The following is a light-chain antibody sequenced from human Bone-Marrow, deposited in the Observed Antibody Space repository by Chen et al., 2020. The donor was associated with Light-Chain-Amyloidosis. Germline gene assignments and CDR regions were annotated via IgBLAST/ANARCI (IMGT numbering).Light chain of an antibody. CDR1: SSNIGRNT. Sequence: QAELTQPPSAAGSHGQRVTTPCPSTSSNIGRNTVNWYHQVPGTAPKRLIYNNNQRPSGVPDRFSGSKSGTSASLAISGLQSDDEADYYCAAWDDNLNGHWVFGGGTRLTIL. J-gene: IGLJ3*02. CDR2: NNN. CDR3: AAWDDNLNGHWV. V-gene: IGLV1-44*01.